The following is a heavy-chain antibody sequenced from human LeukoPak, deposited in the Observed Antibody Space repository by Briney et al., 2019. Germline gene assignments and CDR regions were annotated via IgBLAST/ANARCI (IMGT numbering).Heavy chain of an antibody. V-gene: IGHV4-34*01. CDR2: INHSGST. J-gene: IGHJ6*02. Sequence: SETLSLTCAVYGGSFSGYYWSWIRQPPGKGLEWIGEINHSGSTNYNPSLKSRVTISVDTSKKQFSLKLSSVTAADTAVYYCARGYIGGGMDVWGQGTTVTASS. D-gene: IGHD2-15*01. CDR1: GGSFSGYY. CDR3: ARGYIGGGMDV.